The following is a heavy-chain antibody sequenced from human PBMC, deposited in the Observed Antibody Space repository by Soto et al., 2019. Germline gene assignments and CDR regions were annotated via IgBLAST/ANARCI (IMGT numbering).Heavy chain of an antibody. D-gene: IGHD3-16*01. CDR3: ARDVAMPTGFGLGY. CDR1: GFTFRNYA. CDR2: ISRDGSHK. V-gene: IGHV3-30*04. J-gene: IGHJ4*02. Sequence: GGSLRLSCAASGFTFRNYAIHWVRQAPGKGLEWVAVISRDGSHKYYLDSVKGRFTISRDNSKDTVYLQMTSLRPDDTAVFYCARDVAMPTGFGLGYCGQGTLVTVS.